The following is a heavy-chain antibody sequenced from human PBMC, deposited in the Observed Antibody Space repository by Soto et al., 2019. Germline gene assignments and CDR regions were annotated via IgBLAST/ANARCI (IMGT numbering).Heavy chain of an antibody. CDR3: AREGGYDSPHAY. CDR2: VYYSGST. V-gene: IGHV4-30-4*01. D-gene: IGHD5-12*01. J-gene: IGHJ4*02. CDR1: GDSIGSGDYH. Sequence: QVQLQESGPGLVKPSQTLSLTCTVSGDSIGSGDYHWSWIRQPPGRGLEWLGYVYYSGSTYHNPSLKSRLSISIAASKNQFSLKLISVTPADTAMYYCAREGGYDSPHAYWGQGTLVTVSS.